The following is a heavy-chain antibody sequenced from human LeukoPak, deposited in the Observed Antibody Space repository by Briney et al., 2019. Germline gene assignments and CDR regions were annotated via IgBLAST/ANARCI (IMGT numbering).Heavy chain of an antibody. CDR3: TTDEWN. J-gene: IGHJ4*02. Sequence: GGSLRLSCAASGLTFSSAWMSWVRQAPGKGLEWVGHIKTNTDGGTTDYAAPVKGRFTISRDDSKKMLFLQMNSLKIEDTAVYYRTTDEWNWGQGTLVTVSS. D-gene: IGHD2-8*01. V-gene: IGHV3-15*01. CDR2: IKTNTDGGTT. CDR1: GLTFSSAW.